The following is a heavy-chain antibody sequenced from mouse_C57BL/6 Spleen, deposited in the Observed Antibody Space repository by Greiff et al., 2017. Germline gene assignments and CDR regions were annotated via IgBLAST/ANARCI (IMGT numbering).Heavy chain of an antibody. J-gene: IGHJ2*01. CDR3: ARGKLGRYYFDY. Sequence: QVQLQQPGAELVRPGSSVKLSCKASGYTFTSYWMHWVKQRPIQGLEWIGNIDPSDSETHYNQKFKDKATLTVDKSSSTAYMQLSSTTSEDSAVYYGARGKLGRYYFDYWGQGTTLTVSS. CDR1: GYTFTSYW. CDR2: IDPSDSET. D-gene: IGHD4-1*01. V-gene: IGHV1-52*01.